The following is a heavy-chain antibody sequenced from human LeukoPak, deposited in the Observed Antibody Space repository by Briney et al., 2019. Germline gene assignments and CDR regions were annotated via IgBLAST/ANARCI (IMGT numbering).Heavy chain of an antibody. CDR1: GFTFSSYW. J-gene: IGHJ4*02. V-gene: IGHV3-74*01. D-gene: IGHD3-9*01. CDR2: INSDGNST. Sequence: GGSLRLSCAASGFTFSSYWMHWVRQAPGKGLVWVSRINSDGNSTSYAGSVKGRFTISRDNAKNTLYLQMNSLRAEDTAVYYCAKWGDYDVLTGYYVSDYWGQGTLVTVSS. CDR3: AKWGDYDVLTGYYVSDY.